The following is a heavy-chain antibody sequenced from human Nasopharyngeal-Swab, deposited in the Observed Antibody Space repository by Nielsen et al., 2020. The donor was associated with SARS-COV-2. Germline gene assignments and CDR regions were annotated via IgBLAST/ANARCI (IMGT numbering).Heavy chain of an antibody. D-gene: IGHD1-14*01. J-gene: IGHJ2*01. Sequence: SETLSLTCTVSGGSTSGYYWSWIRQPPGKGLEWMGYIYYSGSTTHNPSLKSRVTMSVDTSKNQFSLKLSSVTAADTAVYYCARVVVAIPEIPPNWYFGLWGRGTLVTVSS. CDR3: ARVVVAIPEIPPNWYFGL. CDR1: GGSTSGYY. CDR2: IYYSGST. V-gene: IGHV4-59*12.